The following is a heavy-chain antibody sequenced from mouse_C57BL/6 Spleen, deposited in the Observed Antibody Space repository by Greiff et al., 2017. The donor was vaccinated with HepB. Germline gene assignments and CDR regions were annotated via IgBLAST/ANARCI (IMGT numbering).Heavy chain of an antibody. CDR3: ARGPLTGTGYFDV. Sequence: VQLQESGAELVRPGTSVKMSCKASGYTFTNYWIGWAKQRPGHGLEWIGDIYPGGGYTNYNEKFKGKATLTADKSSSTAYMQFSSLTSEDSAIYYCARGPLTGTGYFDVWGTGTTVTVSS. CDR2: IYPGGGYT. CDR1: GYTFTNYW. J-gene: IGHJ1*03. D-gene: IGHD4-1*01. V-gene: IGHV1-63*01.